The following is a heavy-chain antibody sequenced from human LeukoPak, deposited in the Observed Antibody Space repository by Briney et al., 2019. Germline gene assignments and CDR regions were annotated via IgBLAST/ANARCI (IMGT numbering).Heavy chain of an antibody. CDR3: AREALWFGEGDDP. Sequence: PSQTLSLTCTVSGGSTSSGSYYWSWIRQPAGKGLEWIGRIYTSGSTNYNPSLKSRVTISVDTSKNQFSLKLSSVTAADTAVYYCAREALWFGEGDDPWGQGTLVTVSS. V-gene: IGHV4-61*02. D-gene: IGHD3-10*01. CDR2: IYTSGST. J-gene: IGHJ5*02. CDR1: GGSTSSGSYY.